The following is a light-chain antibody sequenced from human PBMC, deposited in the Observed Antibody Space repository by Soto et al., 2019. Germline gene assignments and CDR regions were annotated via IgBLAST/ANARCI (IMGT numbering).Light chain of an antibody. J-gene: IGLJ1*01. CDR2: KVS. CDR1: SSDVGGYNY. V-gene: IGLV2-14*01. CDR3: NSYSSSTTLYV. Sequence: QSALTQPASVSGSPGQSITISCTGTSSDVGGYNYVSWYQQHPGKAPKLMIYKVSNRPSGVSNRFSGSKSGNTASLTISGLQAEDEADYYCNSYSSSTTLYVFGTGTKVTVL.